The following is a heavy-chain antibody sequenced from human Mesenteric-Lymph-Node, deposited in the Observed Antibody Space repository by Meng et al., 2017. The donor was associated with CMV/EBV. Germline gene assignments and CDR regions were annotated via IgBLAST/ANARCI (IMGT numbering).Heavy chain of an antibody. CDR2: INTNTGNP. CDR1: GYTFTNYV. CDR3: ARDDHSYWGHFDY. J-gene: IGHJ4*02. V-gene: IGHV7-4-1*02. D-gene: IGHD7-27*01. Sequence: KPGASVKVSYKSSGYTFTNYVKGLEWTGWINTNTGNPTYVQGFTGRVVFSLDTSVRTAYLQISSLKAEDTAVYYCARDDHSYWGHFDYWGQGTLVTVSS.